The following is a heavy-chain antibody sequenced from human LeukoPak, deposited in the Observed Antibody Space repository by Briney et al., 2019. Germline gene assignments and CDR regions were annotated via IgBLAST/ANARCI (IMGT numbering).Heavy chain of an antibody. J-gene: IGHJ3*02. CDR1: GGSITSTSYY. Sequence: SETLSLTCTVSGGSITSTSYYWGWIRQPPGKGLEWIGSISYSGSTYYNPSLKSRVTISVDTSKNQFSLKLSSVTAADTAVYYCARRRKGYSSSSGAFDIWGQGTMVTVSS. CDR3: ARRRKGYSSSSGAFDI. V-gene: IGHV4-39*07. CDR2: ISYSGST. D-gene: IGHD6-6*01.